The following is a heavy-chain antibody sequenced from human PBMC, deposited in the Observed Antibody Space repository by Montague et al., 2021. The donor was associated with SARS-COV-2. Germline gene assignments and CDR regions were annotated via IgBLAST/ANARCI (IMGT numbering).Heavy chain of an antibody. V-gene: IGHV4-61*02. CDR1: IGSISSGSYY. J-gene: IGHJ4*02. CDR2: IYTSGST. CDR3: ARREYSYGWGD. D-gene: IGHD5-18*01. Sequence: TLSLTCTVSIGSISSGSYYWSWIRQPAGKGLEWIGRIYTSGSTNYNPSLKSRLTISVDTSKNQFSLKLNSVTAADTALYYCARREYSYGWGDWGQGTLVTVSS.